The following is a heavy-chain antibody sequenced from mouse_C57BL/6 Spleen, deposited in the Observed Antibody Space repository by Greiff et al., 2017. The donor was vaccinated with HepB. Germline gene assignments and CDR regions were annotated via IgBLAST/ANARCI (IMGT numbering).Heavy chain of an antibody. CDR2: ISSGSSTI. D-gene: IGHD1-1*01. J-gene: IGHJ3*01. CDR3: ARPDYYGSSAWFAY. Sequence: EVMLVESGGGLVKPGGSLKLSCAASGFTFSDYGMHWVRQAPEKGLEWVAYISSGSSTIYYADPVKGRFTISRDNAKNTLFLQMTSLRSEDTAMYYCARPDYYGSSAWFAYWGQGTLVTVSA. V-gene: IGHV5-17*01. CDR1: GFTFSDYG.